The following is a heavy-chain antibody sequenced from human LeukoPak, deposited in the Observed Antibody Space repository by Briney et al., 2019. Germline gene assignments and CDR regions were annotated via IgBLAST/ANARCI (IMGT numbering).Heavy chain of an antibody. CDR1: GYTFTSYG. Sequence: ASVKVSCKASGYTFTSYGISWVRQAPGQGLEWMGWINPNSGGTNYAQKFQGRVTMTRDTSISTAYMELSRLRSDDTAVYYCVRIAAAGLDYWGQGTLVTVSS. D-gene: IGHD6-13*01. CDR3: VRIAAAGLDY. V-gene: IGHV1-2*02. CDR2: INPNSGGT. J-gene: IGHJ4*02.